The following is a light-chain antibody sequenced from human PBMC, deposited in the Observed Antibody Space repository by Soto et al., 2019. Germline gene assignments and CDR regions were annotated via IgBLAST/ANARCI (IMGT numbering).Light chain of an antibody. J-gene: IGKJ3*01. CDR1: QSVSIY. CDR2: DAS. V-gene: IGKV3-11*01. CDR3: QQRSNWV. Sequence: ETVLTQSPATLSLSPGERATLSCRASQSVSIYLAWYQQKPGQAPRLLIYDASKRAPGVPARFSGSGSGTDFSLTISSLEPEDFGVYYCQQRSNWVFGPGAKVHIK.